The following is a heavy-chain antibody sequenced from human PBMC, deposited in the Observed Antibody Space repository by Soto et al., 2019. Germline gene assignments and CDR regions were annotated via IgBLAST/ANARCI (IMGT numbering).Heavy chain of an antibody. Sequence: GGSLRLSCAASGFTFSSYSMNWVRQAPGKGLEWVSYISSSSSTIYYADSVKGRFTISRDNAKNSLYLQMNSLRDEDAAVYYCARSDYYDSSGLSAFDTWGQGTMVTVSS. J-gene: IGHJ3*02. V-gene: IGHV3-48*02. D-gene: IGHD3-22*01. CDR1: GFTFSSYS. CDR3: ARSDYYDSSGLSAFDT. CDR2: ISSSSSTI.